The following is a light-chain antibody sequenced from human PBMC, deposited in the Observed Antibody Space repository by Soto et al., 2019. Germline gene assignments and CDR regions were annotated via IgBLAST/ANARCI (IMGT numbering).Light chain of an antibody. Sequence: QSVLTQPASVFGFPGQSITISCTGTSSDVGGYNFVPWYQQHPGKAPKLMIYEVSNRPSGVSNRFSGSKSGNTASLTISGLQPEDEADYYCSSYTTSSTVVFGTGTKVTVL. CDR3: SSYTTSSTVV. CDR1: SSDVGGYNF. J-gene: IGLJ1*01. V-gene: IGLV2-14*03. CDR2: EVS.